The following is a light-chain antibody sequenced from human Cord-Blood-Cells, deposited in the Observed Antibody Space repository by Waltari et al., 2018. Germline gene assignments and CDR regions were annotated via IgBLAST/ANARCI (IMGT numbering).Light chain of an antibody. Sequence: EIVLTESPGTLSLSPGERATLSCRASQSVSSSYLAWYQQKPGQAPRLLIYGASSRATGIPDRFSGSGAGTDLTLTISRLGPEDFALYYCQQYRSSPRTFGQGTKVEIK. V-gene: IGKV3-20*01. CDR3: QQYRSSPRT. J-gene: IGKJ1*01. CDR2: GAS. CDR1: QSVSSSY.